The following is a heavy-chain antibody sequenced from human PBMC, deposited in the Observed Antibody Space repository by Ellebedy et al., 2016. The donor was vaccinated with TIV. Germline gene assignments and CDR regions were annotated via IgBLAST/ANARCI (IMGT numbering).Heavy chain of an antibody. CDR1: GYIFTSYG. CDR2: ISAYDGNT. V-gene: IGHV1-18*04. D-gene: IGHD3-10*01. CDR3: ARDLRFGEFWDPDYFDY. Sequence: ASVKVSCKASGYIFTSYGISWVRQAPGQGLEWMGWISAYDGNTNYAQKFQGRVTMTTDTSTSTAYMELGSLRSDDTAVLYCARDLRFGEFWDPDYFDYWGQGTLVTVSS. J-gene: IGHJ4*02.